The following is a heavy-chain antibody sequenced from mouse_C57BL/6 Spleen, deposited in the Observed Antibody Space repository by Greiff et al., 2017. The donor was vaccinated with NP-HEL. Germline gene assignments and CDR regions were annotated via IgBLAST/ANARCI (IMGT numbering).Heavy chain of an antibody. J-gene: IGHJ1*03. CDR2: IYIGNGYT. V-gene: IGHV1-58*01. Sequence: EVQLQQSGAELVRPGSSVKMSCKTSGYTFTSYGINWVKQRPGQGLEWIGYIYIGNGYTEYNEKFKGKATLTSDTSSSTAYMQLSSLTSEDSAIYFCARSGIPHYYGSSPWYFDVWGTGTTVTVSS. CDR3: ARSGIPHYYGSSPWYFDV. D-gene: IGHD1-1*01. CDR1: GYTFTSYG.